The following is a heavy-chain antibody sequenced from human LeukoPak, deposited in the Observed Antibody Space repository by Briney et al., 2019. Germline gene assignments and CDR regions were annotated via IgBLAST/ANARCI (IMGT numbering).Heavy chain of an antibody. J-gene: IGHJ6*03. CDR2: IYTSGST. V-gene: IGHV4-4*09. D-gene: IGHD2-2*01. CDR1: GGSISSYY. CDR3: ARSRSRYCSSTSCRSYGYYYYYYMDV. Sequence: KPSATLSLTCTVSGGSISSYYWSWIRQPPGKGLEWIGYIYTSGSTNYNPSLKSRVTISVDTSKNQFSLKLSSVTAADTAVYYCARSRSRYCSSTSCRSYGYYYYYYMDVWGKGTTVTVSS.